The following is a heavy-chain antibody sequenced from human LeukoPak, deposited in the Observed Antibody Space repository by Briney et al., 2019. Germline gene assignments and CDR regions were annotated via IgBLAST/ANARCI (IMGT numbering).Heavy chain of an antibody. D-gene: IGHD3-3*01. Sequence: GASVKVSCKASGYTFTSYGISWVRQAPGQGLEWMGWISAYNGNTNYAQKFQGRVTITADESTSAAYMELSSLRSEDTAVYYCARARSHNNYDFWSGYSTFDYWGQGTLVTVSS. V-gene: IGHV1-18*01. CDR2: ISAYNGNT. CDR3: ARARSHNNYDFWSGYSTFDY. J-gene: IGHJ4*02. CDR1: GYTFTSYG.